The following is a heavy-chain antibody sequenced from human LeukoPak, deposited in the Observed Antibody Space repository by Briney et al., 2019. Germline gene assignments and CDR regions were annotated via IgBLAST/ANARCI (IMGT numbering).Heavy chain of an antibody. CDR1: GFTFSSHG. D-gene: IGHD3-22*01. CDR2: IWYDGSNK. Sequence: GRSLRLSCEASGFTFSSHGMYWVRQAPGKGLEWVALIWYDGSNKYYADSVKGRFTISGDNPNNTLYLQMNSLRAEDTAVYYCARSGRGYYDSLDHWGQGDLVTVSS. V-gene: IGHV3-33*07. CDR3: ARSGRGYYDSLDH. J-gene: IGHJ4*02.